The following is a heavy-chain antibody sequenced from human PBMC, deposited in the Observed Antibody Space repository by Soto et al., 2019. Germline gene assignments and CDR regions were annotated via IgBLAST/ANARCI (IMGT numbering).Heavy chain of an antibody. V-gene: IGHV4-61*01. CDR3: ARGSYGYFDY. J-gene: IGHJ4*02. CDR1: GGSVSSGSYY. CDR2: IYYSGST. D-gene: IGHD5-18*01. Sequence: QVQLQESGPGLVKPSETLSLTCTVSGGSVSSGSYYWSWIRQPPGKGLEWIGYIYYSGSTNYNPSLKSRVTISLDTSKNQFSLKLSSVTAADTAVYYCARGSYGYFDYWGQGTLVTVSS.